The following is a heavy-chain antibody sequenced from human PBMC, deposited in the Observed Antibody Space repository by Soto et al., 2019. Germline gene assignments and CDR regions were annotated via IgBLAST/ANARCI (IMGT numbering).Heavy chain of an antibody. CDR2: IRSKGYGGTT. J-gene: IGHJ4*02. CDR3: ARVGSASLMVVVIADH. D-gene: IGHD3-22*01. Sequence: GGSLRLSCTTSGFTFGDYAMSWFRQAPGKGLEWVGFIRSKGYGGTTQYAASVKGRFTISRDDSESIAYLQMDSLKTEDTALYYCARVGSASLMVVVIADHWGQGTQVTVSS. CDR1: GFTFGDYA. V-gene: IGHV3-49*03.